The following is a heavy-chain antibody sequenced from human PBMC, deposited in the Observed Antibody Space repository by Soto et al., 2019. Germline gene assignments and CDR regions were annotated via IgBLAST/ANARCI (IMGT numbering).Heavy chain of an antibody. CDR3: ATSSPDIVVVPGYDY. D-gene: IGHD2-2*01. V-gene: IGHV1-46*01. CDR1: GYTFTSYY. J-gene: IGHJ4*02. Sequence: ASVKVSCKASGYTFTSYYMHWVRQAPGKGLEWMGIINPEDGRTSYAQKFQGRVTMTEDTSTDTAYMELSSLRSGDTAVYYCATSSPDIVVVPGYDYWGQGTLVTVSS. CDR2: INPEDGRT.